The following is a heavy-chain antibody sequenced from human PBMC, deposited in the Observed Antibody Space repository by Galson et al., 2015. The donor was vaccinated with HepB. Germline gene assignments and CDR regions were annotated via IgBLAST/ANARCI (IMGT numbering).Heavy chain of an antibody. Sequence: SLRLSCAASGFTFSNYGMAWVRQAPGEGLEWVSSINGYGSNTYYADSVKGRFTISRDNSMNTLYLQMNSLRVEDTAVYYCAKADAGGSRYGLDVWGQGTTVTVSS. D-gene: IGHD3-16*01. CDR1: GFTFSNYG. J-gene: IGHJ6*02. V-gene: IGHV3-23*01. CDR3: AKADAGGSRYGLDV. CDR2: INGYGSNT.